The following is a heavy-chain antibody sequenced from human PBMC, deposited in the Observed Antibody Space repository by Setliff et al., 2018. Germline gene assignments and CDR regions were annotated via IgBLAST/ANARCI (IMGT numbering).Heavy chain of an antibody. CDR3: AREQWLDPPGYYYMDV. D-gene: IGHD6-19*01. J-gene: IGHJ6*03. CDR1: GGSISSYY. Sequence: AETLSLTCKVSGGSISSYYGRGIRQPAGKGLEWIGHIYIGGSANYNPSLKSRVTMSIDASKNQFSRKLNSVTAADMAVYYFAREQWLDPPGYYYMDVWAKGTTVTVSS. V-gene: IGHV4-4*07. CDR2: IYIGGSA.